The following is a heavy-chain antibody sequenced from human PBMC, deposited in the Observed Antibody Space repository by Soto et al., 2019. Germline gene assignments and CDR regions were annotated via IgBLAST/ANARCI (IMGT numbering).Heavy chain of an antibody. J-gene: IGHJ4*02. CDR2: ISAYNGNT. D-gene: IGHD3-9*01. CDR1: GYTFTSYG. CDR3: ARDRGRYFDWLLYPVY. Sequence: ASVKVSCKASGYTFTSYGISWVRQAPGQGLEWMGRISAYNGNTNYAQKLQGRVTLTTDTSTSTAYMELRSLRSDDTAVYYCARDRGRYFDWLLYPVYWGQGTLVTVSS. V-gene: IGHV1-18*04.